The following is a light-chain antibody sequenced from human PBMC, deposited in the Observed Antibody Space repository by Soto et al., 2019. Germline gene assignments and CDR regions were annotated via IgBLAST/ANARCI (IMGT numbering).Light chain of an antibody. Sequence: EIVMTQSPATLSVSPGERATLSCRASQSINDNLAWYQQKPGQAPRLLMFRTSTRATGFPARFSASGSGTEFNLTITRLEPEDFAVYYCQQYRTSPYTFGQGTKLDIK. CDR2: RTS. CDR3: QQYRTSPYT. J-gene: IGKJ2*01. V-gene: IGKV3-15*01. CDR1: QSINDN.